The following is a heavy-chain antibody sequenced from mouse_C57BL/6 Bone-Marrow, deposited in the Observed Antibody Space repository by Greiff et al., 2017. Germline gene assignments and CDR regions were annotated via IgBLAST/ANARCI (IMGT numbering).Heavy chain of an antibody. J-gene: IGHJ4*01. CDR3: AREGSYYSNYYAMDY. CDR2: IYPGSGST. Sequence: QVQLQQPGAELVKPGASVKMSCKASGYTFTSYWITWVKQRPGQGLEWIGDIYPGSGSTNYNEKFKSKATLTVDTSSSTAYMQLSSLTSEDSAVYDCAREGSYYSNYYAMDYWGQGTAVTVSS. D-gene: IGHD2-5*01. V-gene: IGHV1-55*01. CDR1: GYTFTSYW.